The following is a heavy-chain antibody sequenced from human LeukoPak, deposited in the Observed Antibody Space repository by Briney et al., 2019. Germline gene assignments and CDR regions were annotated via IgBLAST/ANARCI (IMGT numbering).Heavy chain of an antibody. CDR2: ISAYNGNT. CDR3: ARCGPSYYGSGSWWFDP. Sequence: GASVKVSCKASGYTFTSYGISWVRQAPGQGLEWMGWISAYNGNTNYAQKLQGRVTMTTDTSTSTAYMELRSLRSDDTAVYYCARCGPSYYGSGSWWFDPWGQGTLVTVSS. V-gene: IGHV1-18*01. CDR1: GYTFTSYG. J-gene: IGHJ5*02. D-gene: IGHD3-10*01.